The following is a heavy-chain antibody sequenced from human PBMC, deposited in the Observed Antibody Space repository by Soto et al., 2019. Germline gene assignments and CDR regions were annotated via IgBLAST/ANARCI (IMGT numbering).Heavy chain of an antibody. CDR3: ARGAYRSCYYYGFDV. Sequence: ASSTVSCKASGYTITAYYRHWVGRARGQGLEWLRWINPDNCCTRYSQKFQGRITMTSDTSISTEHMELFRLRSEGTAGYYCARGAYRSCYYYGFDVWGHGSTVTF. CDR1: GYTITAYY. V-gene: IGHV1-2*02. D-gene: IGHD6-6*01. CDR2: INPDNCCT. J-gene: IGHJ6*02.